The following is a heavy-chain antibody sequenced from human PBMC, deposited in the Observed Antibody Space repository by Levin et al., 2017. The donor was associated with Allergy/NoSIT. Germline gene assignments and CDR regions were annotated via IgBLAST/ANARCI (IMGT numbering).Heavy chain of an antibody. J-gene: IGHJ4*02. Sequence: GESLKISCAASGFTFSSYGMHWVRQAPGKGLEWVAVISYDGSNKYYADSVKGRFTISRDNSKNTLYLQMNSLRAEDTAVYYCAKTGITLGHENPLHFDYWGQGTLVTVSS. V-gene: IGHV3-30*18. CDR1: GFTFSSYG. D-gene: IGHD1-14*01. CDR3: AKTGITLGHENPLHFDY. CDR2: ISYDGSNK.